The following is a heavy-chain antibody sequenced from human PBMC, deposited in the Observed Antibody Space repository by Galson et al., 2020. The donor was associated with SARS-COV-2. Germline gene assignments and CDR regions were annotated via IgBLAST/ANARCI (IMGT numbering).Heavy chain of an antibody. D-gene: IGHD4-17*01. V-gene: IGHV3-23*01. Sequence: GESLKISCAASESNFGFYSMFWVRQSPGKGLEYVAGIRGGGDDTYYGESVKGRFTISRDNSKNTVYLEMNSLRAEDTAVYYCAKDIYDYLLDYYHGLDVCGQGTTVTV. J-gene: IGHJ6*02. CDR3: AKDIYDYLLDYYHGLDV. CDR1: ESNFGFYS. CDR2: IRGGGDDT.